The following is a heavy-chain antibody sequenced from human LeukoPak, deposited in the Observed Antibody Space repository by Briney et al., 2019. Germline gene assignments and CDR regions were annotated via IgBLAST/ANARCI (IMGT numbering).Heavy chain of an antibody. CDR3: ARESDSSGYYSDAFDI. D-gene: IGHD3-22*01. Sequence: SETLSLTCAVYGASFSGYYWSWIRQPPGKGLEWIGEINHSGSTNYNPSLKSRVTISVDTSKNQFSLKLSSVTAADTAVYYCARESDSSGYYSDAFDIWGQGTMVTVSS. J-gene: IGHJ3*02. CDR2: INHSGST. V-gene: IGHV4-34*01. CDR1: GASFSGYY.